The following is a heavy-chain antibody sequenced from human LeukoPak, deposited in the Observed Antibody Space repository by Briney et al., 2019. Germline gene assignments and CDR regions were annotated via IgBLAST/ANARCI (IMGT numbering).Heavy chain of an antibody. V-gene: IGHV4-34*01. CDR1: GESFSGYY. D-gene: IGHD4-23*01. CDR2: INHSGST. CDR3: ARGRWSNSTAGGVYFDY. J-gene: IGHJ4*02. Sequence: SETLSLTCAVCGESFSGYYWSCIRHPPGKGLEWSGEINHSGSTNYNPSLKSRVTISVDTSKNQFSLKLSSVTAADTAVYYCARGRWSNSTAGGVYFDYWGQGTLVTVSS.